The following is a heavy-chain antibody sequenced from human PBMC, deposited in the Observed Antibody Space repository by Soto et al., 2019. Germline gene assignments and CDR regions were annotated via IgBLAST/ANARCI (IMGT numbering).Heavy chain of an antibody. CDR3: VRTNHFDY. Sequence: PSETLSLTCTVSGGSISSYYWSWIRQPPGKGLEWIGYIYYSGSTNYNPSLKSRVTISVDTSKNQFSLNLRSVTAADTAVYYCVRTNHFDYWGQGTLVTVSS. CDR2: IYYSGST. CDR1: GGSISSYY. J-gene: IGHJ4*02. V-gene: IGHV4-59*08. D-gene: IGHD2-8*01.